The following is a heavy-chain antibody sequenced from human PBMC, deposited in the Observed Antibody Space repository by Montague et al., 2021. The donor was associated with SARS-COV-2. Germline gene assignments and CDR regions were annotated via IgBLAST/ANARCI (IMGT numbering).Heavy chain of an antibody. Sequence: SETLSLTCNVSGGSISSYYWSWIRQPPGKGLEWIGYIYYSGSTNYNPSLKSRVTISVDTSKNQFSLKLSSVTAADTAVYYCARRLLTLLWYCMDVWGQGTTVTVSS. CDR2: IYYSGST. CDR3: ARRLLTLLWYCMDV. J-gene: IGHJ6*02. D-gene: IGHD3-10*01. CDR1: GGSISSYY. V-gene: IGHV4-59*08.